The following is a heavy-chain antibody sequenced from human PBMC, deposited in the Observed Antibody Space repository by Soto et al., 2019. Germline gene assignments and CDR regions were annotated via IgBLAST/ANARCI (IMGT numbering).Heavy chain of an antibody. CDR1: GLSLSTSGEA. CDR2: IYWDDDK. Sequence: QITLKESGPTLVKPTQTLTLTCTFSGLSLSTSGEAVGWIRQPPGKALEWLALIYWDDDKRYNPTLKTRLTITKDTSKTQVVLTLTNIDPVDTATYYCAHYVSTSPAGWFDPWGQGILVTVSS. D-gene: IGHD3-10*02. CDR3: AHYVSTSPAGWFDP. V-gene: IGHV2-5*02. J-gene: IGHJ5*02.